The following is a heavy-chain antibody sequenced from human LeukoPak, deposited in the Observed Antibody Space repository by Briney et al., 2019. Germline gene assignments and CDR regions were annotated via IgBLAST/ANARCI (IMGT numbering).Heavy chain of an antibody. V-gene: IGHV4-38-2*02. CDR1: GYSISSGYY. J-gene: IGHJ3*02. Sequence: SETLSLTCTVSGYSISSGYYWGWIRQPPGKGLEWIGFIYHSGSTYYNPSLKSRVTISVDTSKNQFSLKLSSVTAADTAVYYCARGGSYLSAFDIWGQGTMVTVSS. D-gene: IGHD1-26*01. CDR3: ARGGSYLSAFDI. CDR2: IYHSGST.